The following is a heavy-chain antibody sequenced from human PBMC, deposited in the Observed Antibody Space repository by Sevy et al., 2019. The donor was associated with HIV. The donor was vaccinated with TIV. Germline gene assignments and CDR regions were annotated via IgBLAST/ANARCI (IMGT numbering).Heavy chain of an antibody. Sequence: SETLSLTCTVSGDSINNGDYYWSWIRQHPGKGLEWIGKIYYTGTTYYKPSLKSRLRISVARSEHTLSLSLRSVTAADTAVHYCARTTVTTLSSARNNWFDPWGQGTLVTVSS. CDR2: IYYTGTT. J-gene: IGHJ5*02. CDR1: GDSINNGDYY. V-gene: IGHV4-31*03. CDR3: ARTTVTTLSSARNNWFDP. D-gene: IGHD4-4*01.